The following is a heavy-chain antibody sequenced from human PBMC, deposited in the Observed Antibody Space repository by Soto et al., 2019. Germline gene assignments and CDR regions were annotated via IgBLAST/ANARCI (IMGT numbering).Heavy chain of an antibody. Sequence: GASVKVSCKASGYTFTSYDINWVRQATGQGLEWKGWMNPNSGNTGYAQKFQGRVTMTRNTSISTAYMELSSLRSEDTAVYYCARGLVLRYFDWSTYYYGMDVWGQGTTVTVSS. CDR1: GYTFTSYD. CDR3: ARGLVLRYFDWSTYYYGMDV. J-gene: IGHJ6*02. CDR2: MNPNSGNT. V-gene: IGHV1-8*01. D-gene: IGHD3-9*01.